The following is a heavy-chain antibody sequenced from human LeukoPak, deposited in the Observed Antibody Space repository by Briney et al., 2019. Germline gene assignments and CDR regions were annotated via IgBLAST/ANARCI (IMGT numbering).Heavy chain of an antibody. D-gene: IGHD3-22*01. CDR3: ARGPAGYYDSSGYPY. Sequence: GGSLRLSCAASGFTFSIYWMSWVRQAPGKGLEWVVNIKQDGSEKYYVDSVKGRFTISRDNAKNSLYLQMNSLRAEDTAVYYCARGPAGYYDSSGYPYWGQGTMVTVSS. CDR1: GFTFSIYW. J-gene: IGHJ3*01. CDR2: IKQDGSEK. V-gene: IGHV3-7*01.